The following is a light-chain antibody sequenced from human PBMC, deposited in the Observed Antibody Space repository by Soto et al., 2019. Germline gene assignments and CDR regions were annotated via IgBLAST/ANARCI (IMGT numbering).Light chain of an antibody. V-gene: IGLV8-61*01. Sequence: QAVVTQESSFSVSPGGTVTLTCGLISGSVSTANNPNWYQQTPGQAPRTLIYSTSTRSSGVPDRFSGSILGNKAALTITGAKADDASDYYCELFMGNGISVFGTGTKLTVL. J-gene: IGLJ1*01. CDR3: ELFMGNGISV. CDR1: SGSVSTANN. CDR2: STS.